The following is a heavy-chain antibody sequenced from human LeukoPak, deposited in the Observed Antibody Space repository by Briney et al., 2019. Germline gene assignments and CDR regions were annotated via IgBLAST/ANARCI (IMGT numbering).Heavy chain of an antibody. CDR2: ISAYNGNT. D-gene: IGHD3-3*01. CDR1: GYTFTSYG. CDR3: ARARARAPITIFGDY. J-gene: IGHJ4*02. V-gene: IGHV1-18*01. Sequence: ASVKVSCKASGYTFTSYGISWVRQAPGQGLEWMGWISAYNGNTNYAQKLQGRVTMTTDTSTSTAYMELRSLRSDDTAVYYCARARARAPITIFGDYWGQGTLVTVSS.